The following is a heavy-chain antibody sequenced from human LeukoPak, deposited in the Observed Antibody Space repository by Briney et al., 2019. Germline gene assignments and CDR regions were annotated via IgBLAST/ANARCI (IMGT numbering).Heavy chain of an antibody. D-gene: IGHD1-14*01. J-gene: IGHJ4*02. CDR1: AFTFSSYL. V-gene: IGHV3-23*01. CDR3: ALGGNSPGPNHFDY. CDR2: IGGDSGNT. Sequence: PGGSLRLSCAASAFTFSSYLMSWVRQAPGKGLEWVSAIGGDSGNTYYAVSVKGRFTISRDNSKNRLFLQMNSLRAGDTAVYYCALGGNSPGPNHFDYWGQGTLVTVSS.